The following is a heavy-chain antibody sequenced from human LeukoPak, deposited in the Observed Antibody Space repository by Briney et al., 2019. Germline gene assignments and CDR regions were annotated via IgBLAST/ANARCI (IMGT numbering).Heavy chain of an antibody. J-gene: IGHJ3*02. V-gene: IGHV3-48*01. D-gene: IGHD2-15*01. CDR1: GFTFSNYL. Sequence: PGGSLRLSCVGSGFTFSNYLMNWVRQAPGKGLEWVSFISSTGGTIYYADSVKGRFTVSRDNAKKSLLLQMNSLRAEDTALYYCARGYSRAAFDIWGQGTMVTVPS. CDR2: ISSTGGTI. CDR3: ARGYSRAAFDI.